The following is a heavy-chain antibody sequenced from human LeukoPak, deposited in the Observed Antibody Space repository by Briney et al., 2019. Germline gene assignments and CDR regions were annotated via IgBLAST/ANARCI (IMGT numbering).Heavy chain of an antibody. J-gene: IGHJ6*04. Sequence: PGVSLRLSCAASGFTFSSYWMSWVRQAPGKGREWLANIKQDGSENYYVDSVKGRYTISRDNAKNSLYLQMNSQRAEDTAVYYCAKECVVRGVIRYYYGMDVWGKGTTVTVSS. V-gene: IGHV3-7*03. CDR1: GFTFSSYW. CDR3: AKECVVRGVIRYYYGMDV. CDR2: IKQDGSEN. D-gene: IGHD3-10*01.